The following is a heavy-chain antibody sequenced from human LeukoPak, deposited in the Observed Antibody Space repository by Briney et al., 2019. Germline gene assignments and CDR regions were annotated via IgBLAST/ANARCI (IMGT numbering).Heavy chain of an antibody. V-gene: IGHV4-34*01. Sequence: SETLSLTCAVYGGSFSGYYWSWIRQPPGKGLEWIGEINPSGSTNYNPSLKSRVTISVDTSKNQFSLKLSSVTAADTAVYYCARAPRYFDWLFYDYWGQGTLVTVSS. CDR3: ARAPRYFDWLFYDY. CDR1: GGSFSGYY. J-gene: IGHJ4*02. D-gene: IGHD3-9*01. CDR2: INPSGST.